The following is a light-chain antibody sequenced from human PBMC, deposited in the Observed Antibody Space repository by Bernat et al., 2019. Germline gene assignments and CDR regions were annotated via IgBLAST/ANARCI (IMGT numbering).Light chain of an antibody. J-gene: IGKJ1*01. CDR3: QQSYRTLRT. Sequence: DIQMTQSPSSLSASVGDRVTITCRASQSISSYLNWYQQKPGKAPKLLIYAASSLQSGVPSRFSGSGSGTDFTLTISSLQPEDFGTYYCQQSYRTLRTFRQGTKVEIK. CDR2: AAS. V-gene: IGKV1-39*01. CDR1: QSISSY.